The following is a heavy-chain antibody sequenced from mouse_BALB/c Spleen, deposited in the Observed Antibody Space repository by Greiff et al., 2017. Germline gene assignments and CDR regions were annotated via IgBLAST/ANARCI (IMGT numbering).Heavy chain of an antibody. CDR2: ISDGGSYT. J-gene: IGHJ4*01. V-gene: IGHV5-4*02. CDR1: GFTFSDYY. CDR3: ARGKDYAMDY. Sequence: EVKVVESGGGLVKPGGSLKLSCAASGFTFSDYYMYWVRQTPEKRLEWVATISDGGSYTYYPDSMKGRFTISRDNAKNNLYLQMSSLKSEDTAMYYCARGKDYAMDYWGQGTSVTVSS.